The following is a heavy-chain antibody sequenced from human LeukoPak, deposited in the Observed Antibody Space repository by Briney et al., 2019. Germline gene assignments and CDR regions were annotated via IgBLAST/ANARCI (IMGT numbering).Heavy chain of an antibody. D-gene: IGHD2-21*02. CDR1: GGSISSYY. V-gene: IGHV4-4*07. CDR2: SYTSWTT. CDR3: ARGSAYCGGDCYIYYMDV. J-gene: IGHJ6*03. Sequence: SETLSLTCTVSGGSISSYYWSGIRQPAGKGLECIGRSYTSWTTNYNPSLKSRVTMSVDTSKNQFSLKLSSVTAADTAVYYCARGSAYCGGDCYIYYMDVWGKGTTVTVSS.